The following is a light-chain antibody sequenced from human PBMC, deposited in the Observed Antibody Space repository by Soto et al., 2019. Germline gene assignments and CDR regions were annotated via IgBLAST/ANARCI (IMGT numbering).Light chain of an antibody. V-gene: IGKV3-20*01. CDR3: QQFSSYPLT. CDR1: QSVTIN. CDR2: DAS. Sequence: ETAMTQSPATLSVSPGERATLSCRASQSVTINLAWYQQKPGQAPRLLIYDASSRATGIPDRFSGGGSGTDFTLTISRLGPEDFAVYYCQQFSSYPLTFGGGTKVDIK. J-gene: IGKJ4*01.